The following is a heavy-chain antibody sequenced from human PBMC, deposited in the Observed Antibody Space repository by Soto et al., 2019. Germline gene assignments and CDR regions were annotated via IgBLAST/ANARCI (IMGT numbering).Heavy chain of an antibody. CDR2: MNPINGAT. V-gene: IGHV1-8*02. D-gene: IGHD6-13*01. Sequence: GASVKVSCKASGYDFTDYDINWVRQASGQGLEWMGWMNPINGATGTARRFQGRVSLSRNTATGTAYLELTSLRSDDTAVYYCGRGPSPRAPAGGTPYYYAMDVWGQGTTDTVSS. J-gene: IGHJ6*02. CDR3: GRGPSPRAPAGGTPYYYAMDV. CDR1: GYDFTDYD.